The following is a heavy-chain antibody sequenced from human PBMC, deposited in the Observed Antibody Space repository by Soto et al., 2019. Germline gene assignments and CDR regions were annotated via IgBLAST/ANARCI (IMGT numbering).Heavy chain of an antibody. V-gene: IGHV4-31*03. J-gene: IGHJ4*02. Sequence: QVQLQESGPGLVKPSQTLSLTCTVSGGSISSGGYYWSWIRQHPGKGLEWIGYIYYSGSTYYNPSLKSRVTISVDTYKNQFSLKLSSVTAADTAVYYCARSSTSANYFDYWGQGTLVTVSS. D-gene: IGHD2-2*01. CDR2: IYYSGST. CDR1: GGSISSGGYY. CDR3: ARSSTSANYFDY.